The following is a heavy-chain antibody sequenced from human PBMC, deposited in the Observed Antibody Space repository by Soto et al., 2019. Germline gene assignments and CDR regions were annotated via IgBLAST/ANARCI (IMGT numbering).Heavy chain of an antibody. CDR1: GFTFSSYA. D-gene: IGHD3-22*01. CDR3: AKDSGHDSSGLTSGSNFDY. Sequence: GGSLRLSCAASGFTFSSYAMHWVRQAPGKGLERVAVISYDGSNKYYADSVKGRFTISRDNSKNTLYVQMNSLRPEDTAVYYCAKDSGHDSSGLTSGSNFDYWGQGTLVTVSS. J-gene: IGHJ4*02. CDR2: ISYDGSNK. V-gene: IGHV3-30-3*01.